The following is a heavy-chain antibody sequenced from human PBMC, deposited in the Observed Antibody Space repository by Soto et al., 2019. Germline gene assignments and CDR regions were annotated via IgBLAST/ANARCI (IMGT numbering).Heavy chain of an antibody. V-gene: IGHV1-2*02. D-gene: IGHD3-3*01. CDR2: INPNSGGT. J-gene: IGHJ6*02. CDR1: GYTFTGYY. Sequence: ASVKVSCKASGYTFTGYYMHWVRQAPGQGLEWMGWINPNSGGTNYAQKFQGRVTMTRDTSISTAYMELSRLRSDDTAVYYCARDRGITILGVGDYGMDVWGQGTTVTVSS. CDR3: ARDRGITILGVGDYGMDV.